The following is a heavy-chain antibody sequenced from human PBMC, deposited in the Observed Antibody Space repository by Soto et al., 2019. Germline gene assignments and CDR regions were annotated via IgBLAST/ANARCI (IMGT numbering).Heavy chain of an antibody. CDR3: ARVPAP. CDR2: IYHSGST. J-gene: IGHJ4*02. V-gene: IGHV4-39*07. CDR1: GGSISSSGYY. Sequence: SETLSLTCTVSGGSISSSGYYWGWIRQAPGKGLEWIGYIYHSGSTYYNPSLKSRVTISVDRSKNQFSLKLSSVTAADTALYYCARVPAPWGQGTLVTVAS. D-gene: IGHD6-25*01.